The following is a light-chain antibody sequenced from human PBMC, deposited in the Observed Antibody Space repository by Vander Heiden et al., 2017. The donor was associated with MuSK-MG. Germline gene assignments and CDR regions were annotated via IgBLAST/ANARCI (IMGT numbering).Light chain of an antibody. Sequence: ETVWTQSSVTVALSPGERATLSCRASQSVSSSYLAWYQQKPGQAPRLVIYGASRRATGIPDSFSGRGSGTDFTLTISRLGPEDFAVDYYQQYGSSPRTFGLGTKVEIK. CDR2: GAS. J-gene: IGKJ1*01. CDR1: QSVSSSY. CDR3: QQYGSSPRT. V-gene: IGKV3-20*01.